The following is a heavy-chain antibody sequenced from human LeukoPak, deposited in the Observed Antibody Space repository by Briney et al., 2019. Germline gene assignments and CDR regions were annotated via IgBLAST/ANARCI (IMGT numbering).Heavy chain of an antibody. D-gene: IGHD1-26*01. Sequence: PSETLSLTCTVSSDSISSYYWSWIRQPPGKGLEWIGFIYYSGSTNYNPSLKSRVTMSVDTSKNQFSLKLSSVTAADTAVYYCATETASSGAYYMDVWGKGTTVTVSS. CDR1: SDSISSYY. CDR3: ATETASSGAYYMDV. J-gene: IGHJ6*03. V-gene: IGHV4-59*12. CDR2: IYYSGST.